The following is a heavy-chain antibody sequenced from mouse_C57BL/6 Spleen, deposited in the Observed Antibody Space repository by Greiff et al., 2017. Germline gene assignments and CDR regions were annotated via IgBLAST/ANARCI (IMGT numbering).Heavy chain of an antibody. D-gene: IGHD2-4*01. V-gene: IGHV1-53*01. CDR3: ARDDYDGGAYAMDY. CDR1: GYTFTSYW. Sequence: QVQLQQPGTELVKPGASVKLSCKASGYTFTSYWMHWVKQRPGQGLEWIGNINPSNGGTDYNEKFKSKATLTVDKSYSTAYRQLSSLTSEDSAVYYCARDDYDGGAYAMDYWGQGTSVTVSS. CDR2: INPSNGGT. J-gene: IGHJ4*01.